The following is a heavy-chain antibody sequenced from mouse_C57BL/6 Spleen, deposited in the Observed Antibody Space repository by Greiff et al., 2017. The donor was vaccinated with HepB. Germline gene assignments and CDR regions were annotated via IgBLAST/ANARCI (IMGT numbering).Heavy chain of an antibody. D-gene: IGHD1-1*01. CDR2: IDPSDSET. Sequence: QVQLQQPGAELVRPGSSVKLSCKASGYTFTSYWMHWVKQRPIQGLEWIGNIDPSDSETHYNQKFKDKATLTVDKSSSTAYMQLSSLTSEDSAVYYCARKGVYGTMDYWGQGTSVTVSS. J-gene: IGHJ4*01. CDR1: GYTFTSYW. V-gene: IGHV1-52*01. CDR3: ARKGVYGTMDY.